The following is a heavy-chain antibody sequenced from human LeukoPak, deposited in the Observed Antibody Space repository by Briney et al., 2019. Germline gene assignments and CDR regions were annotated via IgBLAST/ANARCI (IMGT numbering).Heavy chain of an antibody. V-gene: IGHV3-9*01. J-gene: IGHJ6*03. CDR3: ASGGVDYYGSGAYMDV. CDR1: GFTFDDYA. Sequence: GGSLRLSCVASGFTFDDYAMHWVRQTSGKGLEWVSSINWNSGSIDYADSVKGRFTISRDNAKNSLYLQMNSLRAEDTAVYYCASGGVDYYGSGAYMDVWGKGTTVTVSS. D-gene: IGHD3-10*01. CDR2: INWNSGSI.